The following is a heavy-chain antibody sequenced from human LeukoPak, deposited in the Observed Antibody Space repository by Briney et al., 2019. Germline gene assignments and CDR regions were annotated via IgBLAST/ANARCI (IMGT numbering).Heavy chain of an antibody. J-gene: IGHJ4*02. V-gene: IGHV3-48*04. CDR3: ARAQGIGYYFDY. CDR1: GFTFSSYG. Sequence: PGGSLRLSCAASGFTFSSYGMSWVRQAPGKGLEWVSYISSSGSTIYYADSVKGRFTISRDNAKNSLYLQMNSLRAEDTAVYYCARAQGIGYYFDYWGQGTLVTVSS. D-gene: IGHD6-13*01. CDR2: ISSSGSTI.